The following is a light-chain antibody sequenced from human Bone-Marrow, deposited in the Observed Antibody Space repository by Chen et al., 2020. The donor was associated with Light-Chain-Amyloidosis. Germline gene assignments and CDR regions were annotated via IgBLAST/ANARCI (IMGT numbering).Light chain of an antibody. J-gene: IGLJ2*01. CDR3: QSADSSGTYEAI. CDR2: RDT. Sequence: SSERTQPTSRSASPGQTARITCSGDDLPTKYAYCYQHKPGHAPVQVIHRDTERPSGTSERFSCSSSGTTATLTISGVQAEDEADYHCQSADSSGTYEAIFGGGTKLTVL. CDR1: DLPTKY. V-gene: IGLV3-25*03.